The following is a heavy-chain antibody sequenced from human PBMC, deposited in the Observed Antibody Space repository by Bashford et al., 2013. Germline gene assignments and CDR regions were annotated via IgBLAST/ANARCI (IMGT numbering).Heavy chain of an antibody. CDR2: IDPSDSYA. J-gene: IGHJ4*02. Sequence: GESLKISCKGSGYSFTNYWISWVRQMPGKGLEWMGTIDPSDSYANYSPSFQGHVTISADKSISTAFLQWSSLKASDTAIYYCARGGWSLDYWGQGTLVTVSS. D-gene: IGHD3-3*01. CDR3: ARGGWSLDY. V-gene: IGHV5-10-1*01. CDR1: GYSFTNYW.